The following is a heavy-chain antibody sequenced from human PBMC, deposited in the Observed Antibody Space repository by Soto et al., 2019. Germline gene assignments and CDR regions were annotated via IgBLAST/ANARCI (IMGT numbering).Heavy chain of an antibody. CDR3: VRGDPYYAMDL. J-gene: IGHJ6*02. CDR2: ISYDGSNS. CDR1: GFTSSNYF. Sequence: ESGGGVVQPGRSLRLSCEASGFTSSNYFMHWVRQAPGKGQEWVAAISYDGSNSHYADSVRGRFTISRDNSKNTLFLEMDSLRGDDTAVYSCVRGDPYYAMDLRGHGTTVTVSS. V-gene: IGHV3-30*03.